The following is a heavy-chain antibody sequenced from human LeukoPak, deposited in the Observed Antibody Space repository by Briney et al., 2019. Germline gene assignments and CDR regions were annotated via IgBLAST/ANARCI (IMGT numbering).Heavy chain of an antibody. CDR2: IWYDGSNK. CDR1: GFTFSSYG. J-gene: IGHJ4*02. Sequence: GGSLRLSCAASGFTFSSYGMHWVRQAPGKGLGWVAVIWYDGSNKYYADSVKGRFTISRDNSKNTLYLQMNSLRAEDTAVYYCARPASPGETYRELDYWGQGTLVTVSS. V-gene: IGHV3-33*01. CDR3: ARPASPGETYRELDY. D-gene: IGHD3-16*01.